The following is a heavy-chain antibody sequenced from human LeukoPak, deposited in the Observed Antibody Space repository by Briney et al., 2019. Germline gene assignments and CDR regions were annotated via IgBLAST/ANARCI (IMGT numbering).Heavy chain of an antibody. V-gene: IGHV4-38-2*02. CDR2: IYTSGST. D-gene: IGHD3-3*01. Sequence: PSETLSLTCTVSDYSITSGYYWGWIRQPPGKGLEWIGRIYTSGSTNYNPSLKSRVTMSVDTSKNQFSLKLSSVTAADTAVYYCARDVITIPYYMDVWGKGTTVTVSS. J-gene: IGHJ6*03. CDR1: DYSITSGYY. CDR3: ARDVITIPYYMDV.